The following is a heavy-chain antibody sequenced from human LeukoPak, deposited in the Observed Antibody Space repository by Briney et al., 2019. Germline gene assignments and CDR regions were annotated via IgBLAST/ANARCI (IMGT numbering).Heavy chain of an antibody. J-gene: IGHJ3*02. CDR3: ARDLPHDYGDYVGAFDI. V-gene: IGHV3-48*01. Sequence: TGGSLRLSCAASGFTFSSHSMNWVRQAPGKGLEWVSYISSSSSTIYYADSVKGRFTISRDNAKNSLYLQMNSLRAEDTAVYYCARDLPHDYGDYVGAFDIWGQGTMVTVSS. CDR2: ISSSSSTI. CDR1: GFTFSSHS. D-gene: IGHD4-17*01.